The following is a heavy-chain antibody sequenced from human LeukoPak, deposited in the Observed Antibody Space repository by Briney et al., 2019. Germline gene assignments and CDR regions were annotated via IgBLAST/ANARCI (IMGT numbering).Heavy chain of an antibody. Sequence: SETLSLTCTVSGGSISSYYWSWIRQPPGKGLEWIGYIYYSGSTNYNPSLKSRVTISVDTSKNQFSLKLSSVTAADTAVYYCARSRVSRSYYFDNWGQGTLVTVSS. J-gene: IGHJ4*02. CDR1: GGSISSYY. CDR3: ARSRVSRSYYFDN. V-gene: IGHV4-59*01. CDR2: IYYSGST. D-gene: IGHD2-2*01.